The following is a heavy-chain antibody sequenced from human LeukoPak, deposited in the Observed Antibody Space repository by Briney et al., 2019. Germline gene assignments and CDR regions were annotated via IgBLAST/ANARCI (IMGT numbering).Heavy chain of an antibody. CDR1: GFTFSSYE. D-gene: IGHD6-19*01. CDR2: ISSSGSTI. CDR3: ARATTGYSSGWWRAFDI. Sequence: GGSLRLSCAASGFTFSSYEMNWVRQAPGKGLEWVSYISSSGSTIYYADSVKGRFTISRDNAKNSLYLQMNSLRAEDTAVYYCARATTGYSSGWWRAFDIWGQGTMVTVSS. J-gene: IGHJ3*02. V-gene: IGHV3-48*03.